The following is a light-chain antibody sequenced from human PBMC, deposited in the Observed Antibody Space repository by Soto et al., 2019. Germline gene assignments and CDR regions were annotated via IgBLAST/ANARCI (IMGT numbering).Light chain of an antibody. CDR1: SSDVGGYDY. Sequence: QSALTQPASVSGSPGQSITISCTGTSSDVGGYDYVSWYQQHPDKAPKFLIYEVTNRPSGVSHRFSGSKSGNTASLTISGLQAEDEADYYCSSYPTTRTYVFGTGTKLTVL. CDR2: EVT. V-gene: IGLV2-14*01. J-gene: IGLJ1*01. CDR3: SSYPTTRTYV.